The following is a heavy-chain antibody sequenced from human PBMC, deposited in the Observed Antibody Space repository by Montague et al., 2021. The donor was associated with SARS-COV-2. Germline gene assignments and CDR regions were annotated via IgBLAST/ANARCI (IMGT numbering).Heavy chain of an antibody. CDR2: ISYDGSNK. D-gene: IGHD3-22*01. CDR1: GFTFSSYA. J-gene: IGHJ4*02. V-gene: IGHV3-30-3*01. CDR3: ARVDSSGPGEY. Sequence: SQRLSCAASGFTFSSYAMHWVRQAPGKGLEWVAVISYDGSNKYYADSVKGRFTISRDNSKNTLYLQMNSLRAEDTAVYYCARVDSSGPGEYWGQGILVSVSS.